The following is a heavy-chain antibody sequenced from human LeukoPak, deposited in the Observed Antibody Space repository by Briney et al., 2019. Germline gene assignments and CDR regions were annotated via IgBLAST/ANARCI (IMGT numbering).Heavy chain of an antibody. V-gene: IGHV3-23*01. CDR3: AKGYGSGSYYRRYPDY. J-gene: IGHJ4*02. CDR1: GFTFSSYA. CDR2: ISGSGGST. Sequence: GGSLRLSCAASGFTFSSYAMSWVRQAPGKGLEWVSAISGSGGSTYYADSVKGRFTISRDNSKNTLYLQMNSLRAEDTAVYYCAKGYGSGSYYRRYPDYWGQGTLVTVSS. D-gene: IGHD3-10*01.